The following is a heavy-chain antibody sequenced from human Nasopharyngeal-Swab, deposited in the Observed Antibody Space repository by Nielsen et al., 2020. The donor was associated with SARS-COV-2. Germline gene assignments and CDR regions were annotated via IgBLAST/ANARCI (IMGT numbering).Heavy chain of an antibody. CDR3: ARFYGDDYYGMDV. J-gene: IGHJ6*02. CDR2: IIPIFGTA. Sequence: SVKVSCKASGGTFSSYAISWVRQPPAQGVEWMGGIIPIFGTANYAQKFQGRVTITAHESTRTAYMALRSQRSEDTAVYYCARFYGDDYYGMDVWGQGTMVTVSS. D-gene: IGHD4-17*01. V-gene: IGHV1-69*13. CDR1: GGTFSSYA.